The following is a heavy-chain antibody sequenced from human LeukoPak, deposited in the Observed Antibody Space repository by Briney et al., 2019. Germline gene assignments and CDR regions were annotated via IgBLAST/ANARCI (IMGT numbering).Heavy chain of an antibody. D-gene: IGHD3-10*01. V-gene: IGHV3-23*01. Sequence: GGSLRLSCVASEFAFSDYAMSWVRQAPGKGPEWVSTISRNSATWYAASVMGRFTISRDNSKSTLYLQMNSLRGEDTALYYCADFGSGSYIFDYWGQGSLVTVSS. J-gene: IGHJ4*02. CDR2: ISRNSAT. CDR1: EFAFSDYA. CDR3: ADFGSGSYIFDY.